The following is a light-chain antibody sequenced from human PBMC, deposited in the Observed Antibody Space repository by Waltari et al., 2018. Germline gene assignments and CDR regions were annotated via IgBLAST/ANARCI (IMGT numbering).Light chain of an antibody. J-gene: IGLJ1*01. CDR1: NIGSKS. Sequence: SYVLTQPPSVSVAPGKTARITCGVNNIGSKSVHLYQPKPGQAPVLVIYYDSYRPSGIPERLSGSNSGNTATLTISRVEAGDEADYYCQVWDSSSDHLVFGTGTKVTVL. CDR2: YDS. CDR3: QVWDSSSDHLV. V-gene: IGLV3-21*04.